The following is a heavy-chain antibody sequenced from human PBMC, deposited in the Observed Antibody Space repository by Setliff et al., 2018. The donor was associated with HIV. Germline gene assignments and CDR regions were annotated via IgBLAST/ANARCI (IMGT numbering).Heavy chain of an antibody. J-gene: IGHJ4*02. CDR1: GGSFSGYY. Sequence: ASETLSLTCAVYGGSFSGYYWSWIRQSPEKGLEWIGEIHHSRRTNYSPSLKSRVAISLDKSKNQFSLKLSSLTAADTAVYYCARARRDTSGWHGPPPDYWGQGILVTVSS. CDR2: IHHSRRT. V-gene: IGHV4-34*01. D-gene: IGHD6-19*01. CDR3: ARARRDTSGWHGPPPDY.